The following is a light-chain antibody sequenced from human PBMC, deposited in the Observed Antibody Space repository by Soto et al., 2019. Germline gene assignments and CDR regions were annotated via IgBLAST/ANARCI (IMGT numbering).Light chain of an antibody. CDR3: QKYNSAPDT. Sequence: DIQMTQSPSTLSASVGDRVTITCRASQSISSWLAWYQQKPGKAPKLLIYDASSLQSGVPSRFSGSGSGTDFTLTISSLQPEDVATYYCQKYNSAPDTLGGGTKVDIK. CDR2: DAS. V-gene: IGKV1-5*01. J-gene: IGKJ4*01. CDR1: QSISSW.